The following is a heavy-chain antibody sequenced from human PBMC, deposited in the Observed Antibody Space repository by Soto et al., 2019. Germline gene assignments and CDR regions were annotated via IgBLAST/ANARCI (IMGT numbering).Heavy chain of an antibody. J-gene: IGHJ6*02. CDR1: GGTFGSYA. V-gene: IGHV1-69*01. Sequence: QVQLVQSGAEVKKPGSSVKVSCKASGGTFGSYAISWVRQAPGQGLEWMGGIIPIPGTANYGLKFQGRVTIAADESTSTAYMELSSLRSEDTAVYYCPRSQGSSTSLEIYYYYYYGMDVWGQGTTVTVSS. D-gene: IGHD2-2*01. CDR3: PRSQGSSTSLEIYYYYYYGMDV. CDR2: IIPIPGTA.